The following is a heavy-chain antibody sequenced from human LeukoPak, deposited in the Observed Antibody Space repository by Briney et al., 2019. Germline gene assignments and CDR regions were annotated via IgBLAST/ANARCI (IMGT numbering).Heavy chain of an antibody. V-gene: IGHV5-51*01. CDR1: GYSFTSYW. CDR3: ARFEGYCSSTSCARGYDAFDI. Sequence: GESLKISCKGSGYSFTSYWIGWVRQMPGKGLEWMGIIYPGDSDTRYSSSFQGQVTISADKSISTAYLQWSSLKASDTAMYYCARFEGYCSSTSCARGYDAFDIWGQGTMVTVSS. CDR2: IYPGDSDT. J-gene: IGHJ3*02. D-gene: IGHD2-2*01.